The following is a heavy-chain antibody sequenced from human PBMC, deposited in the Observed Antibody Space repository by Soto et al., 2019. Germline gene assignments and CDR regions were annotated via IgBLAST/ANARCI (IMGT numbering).Heavy chain of an antibody. D-gene: IGHD2-2*01. CDR1: GGTFNIYA. CDR3: ARDIKNAFFYGMAV. J-gene: IGHJ6*02. CDR2: IIPIFGTG. V-gene: IGHV1-69*01. Sequence: QVQLVQSGAEVKKPGSSVKVSCKASGGTFNIYAISWVRQAPGQGLEWMGGIIPIFGTGNYAQKFQGRVTITADEPTSTAYMELSSLRSEDTAVYCCARDIKNAFFYGMAVWGQGTTVTVSS.